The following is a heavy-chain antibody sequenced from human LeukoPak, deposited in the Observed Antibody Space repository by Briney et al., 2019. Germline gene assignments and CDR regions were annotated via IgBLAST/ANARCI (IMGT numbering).Heavy chain of an antibody. J-gene: IGHJ4*02. D-gene: IGHD5-12*01. CDR3: ATLRGYSGSLTQCYFDY. V-gene: IGHV3-30*03. Sequence: GGSLRLSCAASGFTFRNYGMHWVRQAPGKGLEWVAIISYDGSNKYYTDSVKGRFTISKDNSKNTLYLQMNSLRAEDTAVYYCATLRGYSGSLTQCYFDYWGQGTLVTVSS. CDR1: GFTFRNYG. CDR2: ISYDGSNK.